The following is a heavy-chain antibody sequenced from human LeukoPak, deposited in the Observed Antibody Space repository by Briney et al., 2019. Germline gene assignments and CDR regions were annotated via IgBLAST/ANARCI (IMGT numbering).Heavy chain of an antibody. V-gene: IGHV1-69*04. CDR3: ASLAYYYDSSGYPDAFDI. CDR1: GYTFTSYG. Sequence: VASVKVSCKASGYTFTSYGISWVRQAPGQGLEWMGRIIPILGIANYAQKFQGRVTITADKSTSTAYMELSSLRSEDTAVYYCASLAYYYDSSGYPDAFDIWGQGTMVTVSS. CDR2: IIPILGIA. J-gene: IGHJ3*02. D-gene: IGHD3-22*01.